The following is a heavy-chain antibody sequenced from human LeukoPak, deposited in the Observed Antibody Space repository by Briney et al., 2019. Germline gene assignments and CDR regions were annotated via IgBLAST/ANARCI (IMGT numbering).Heavy chain of an antibody. CDR2: IWYDGTNK. Sequence: GGSLRFSCVASGFTFSSYGMHWVRQAPGKGLEWVAVIWYDGTNKYYADSVKGRFTISRDSSKNTLYLQMNSLRAEDTAVYYCARAAYDNSGYLTLWGQGTLVTVSS. CDR3: ARAAYDNSGYLTL. D-gene: IGHD3-22*01. J-gene: IGHJ4*02. CDR1: GFTFSSYG. V-gene: IGHV3-33*01.